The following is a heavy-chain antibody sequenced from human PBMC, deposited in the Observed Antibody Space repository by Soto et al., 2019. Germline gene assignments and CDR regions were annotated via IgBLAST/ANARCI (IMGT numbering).Heavy chain of an antibody. D-gene: IGHD3-22*01. CDR3: AKGAYYDRSDYYHVCDF. Sequence: EVQLLESGGGLVQPGGSLRLSCAVSGFTFSVYDMSWVRQAPGKGLEWVSAFSVSGGRTYYADSVKGRFTISRDNSKNTLYPQMNSLRAEDTAVYYCAKGAYYDRSDYYHVCDFWGQGTLVTVSS. J-gene: IGHJ4*02. CDR2: FSVSGGRT. CDR1: GFTFSVYD. V-gene: IGHV3-23*01.